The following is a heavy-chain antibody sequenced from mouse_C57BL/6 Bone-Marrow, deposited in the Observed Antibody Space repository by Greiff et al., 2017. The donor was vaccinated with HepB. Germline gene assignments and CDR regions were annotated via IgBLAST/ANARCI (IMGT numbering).Heavy chain of an antibody. J-gene: IGHJ2*01. CDR1: GYTFTSYW. CDR2: IDPSDSYT. Sequence: QVQLQQPGAELVSPGTSVKLSCKASGYTFTSYWMHWVKQRPGQGLEWIGVIDPSDSYTNYNQKFKGKATLTVDTSSSTAYMQLSSLTSEDSAVYYCAFYYYGSSGHWGQGTTLTVSS. CDR3: AFYYYGSSGH. D-gene: IGHD1-1*01. V-gene: IGHV1-59*01.